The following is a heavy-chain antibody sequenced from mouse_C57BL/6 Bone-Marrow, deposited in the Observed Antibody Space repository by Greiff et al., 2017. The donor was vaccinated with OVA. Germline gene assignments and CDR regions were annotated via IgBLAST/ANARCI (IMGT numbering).Heavy chain of an antibody. CDR3: TTLYDYDEDWYFDV. Sequence: DVMLVESGGGLVQPGGSMKLSCVASGFTFSNYWMNWVRQSPEKGLEWVAQIRLKSDNYATHYAESVKGRFTISRDDSKSSVYLQMNNLRAEDTVIYYCTTLYDYDEDWYFDVWGTGTTVTVSS. D-gene: IGHD2-4*01. J-gene: IGHJ1*03. CDR1: GFTFSNYW. V-gene: IGHV6-3*01. CDR2: IRLKSDNYAT.